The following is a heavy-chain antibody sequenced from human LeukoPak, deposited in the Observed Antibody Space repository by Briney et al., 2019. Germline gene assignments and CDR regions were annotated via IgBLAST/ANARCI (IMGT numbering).Heavy chain of an antibody. D-gene: IGHD6-19*01. CDR3: ARAVAGTFFDY. CDR2: IGIAGDT. CDR1: GFTISDYD. Sequence: GGSLRLSCAASGFTISDYDMHWVRQATGKSLEWVSVIGIAGDTYYVGSVKDRFTISREDAKNSLYLQMNSLRAGDTAVYYCARAVAGTFFDYWGRGTLVTASS. J-gene: IGHJ4*02. V-gene: IGHV3-13*01.